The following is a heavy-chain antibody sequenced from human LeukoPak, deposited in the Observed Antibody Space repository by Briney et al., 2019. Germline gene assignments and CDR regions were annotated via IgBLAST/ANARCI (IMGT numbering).Heavy chain of an antibody. CDR2: IYYSGST. D-gene: IGHD3-3*01. J-gene: IGHJ5*01. CDR3: ARCITTFGVVNWFDS. Sequence: SETLSLTCTVSGGSISSSSYYWGWIRQPPGKGLEWIGSIYYSGSTYYNPSLKSRVTISVDTSKNQFSLKLSSVTAADTAVYYCARCITTFGVVNWFDSWGQGTLVTVSS. V-gene: IGHV4-39*01. CDR1: GGSISSSSYY.